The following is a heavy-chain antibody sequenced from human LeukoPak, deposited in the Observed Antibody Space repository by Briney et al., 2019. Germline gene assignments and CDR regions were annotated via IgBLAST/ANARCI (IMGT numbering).Heavy chain of an antibody. V-gene: IGHV3-74*01. D-gene: IGHD6-25*01. Sequence: GGSLRLSCAASGFTFSSYWMHWVRQAPGKGLVWVSRINSDGSSTSYADSVKGRFTISRDNAKNTLYLQMNSLRAEDTAAYYCARRSAAKDAFDIWGQGTMVTVSS. J-gene: IGHJ3*02. CDR2: INSDGSST. CDR3: ARRSAAKDAFDI. CDR1: GFTFSSYW.